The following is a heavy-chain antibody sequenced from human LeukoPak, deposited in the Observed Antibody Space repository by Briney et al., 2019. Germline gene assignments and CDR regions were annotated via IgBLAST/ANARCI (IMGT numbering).Heavy chain of an antibody. V-gene: IGHV1-18*04. Sequence: ASVKVSCKASGYTFTSYGISWVRQAPGQGLEWMGWISAYNGNTNYAQKLQGRVTMTTDTSTSTAYMELRSLRSDDTAVYYCARDLAVPAVMGRAWFDPWGQGSLVTVSS. CDR1: GYTFTSYG. J-gene: IGHJ5*02. CDR3: ARDLAVPAVMGRAWFDP. CDR2: ISAYNGNT. D-gene: IGHD2-2*01.